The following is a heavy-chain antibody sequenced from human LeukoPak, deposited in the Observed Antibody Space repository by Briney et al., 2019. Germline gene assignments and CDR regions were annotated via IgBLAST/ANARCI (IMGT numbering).Heavy chain of an antibody. D-gene: IGHD6-19*01. V-gene: IGHV1-3*01. Sequence: ASVKVSCKASGYTFTSYAMHWVRQAPGQRLEWMGWINAGNGNTKYSQKFQGRVTITRDTSASTAYMELSSLRSEDTAVYYCARGQQWLPYYFDYWGQGTPVTVSS. J-gene: IGHJ4*02. CDR3: ARGQQWLPYYFDY. CDR2: INAGNGNT. CDR1: GYTFTSYA.